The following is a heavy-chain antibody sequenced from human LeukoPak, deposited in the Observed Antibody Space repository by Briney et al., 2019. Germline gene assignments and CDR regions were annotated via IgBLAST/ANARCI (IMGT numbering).Heavy chain of an antibody. D-gene: IGHD6-19*01. Sequence: GGSLRLSCAASGFTFSSHWMSWVRQAPGKGLEWVAYIKQDASDKYYVDSMKGRFTISRDNAKNSLYLQMNSLRAEDTAVYYCARDALIAVAGNANYFDYWGQGTLVTVSS. CDR2: IKQDASDK. V-gene: IGHV3-7*01. J-gene: IGHJ4*02. CDR3: ARDALIAVAGNANYFDY. CDR1: GFTFSSHW.